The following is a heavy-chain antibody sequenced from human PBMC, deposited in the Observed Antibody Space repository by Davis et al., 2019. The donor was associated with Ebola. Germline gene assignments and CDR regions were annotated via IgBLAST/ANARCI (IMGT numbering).Heavy chain of an antibody. D-gene: IGHD2/OR15-2a*01. CDR1: GFIVSANY. CDR2: IYNDDSST. CDR3: AKEASSGSFH. V-gene: IGHV3-53*01. J-gene: IGHJ4*02. Sequence: PGGSLRLSCAASGFIVSANYMNWVRQAPGKGLEWVSVIYNDDSSTYYADSVKGRFTISRDNSKNTVDLQMNSLRAEDTAVYYCAKEASSGSFHWGQGTLVTVSS.